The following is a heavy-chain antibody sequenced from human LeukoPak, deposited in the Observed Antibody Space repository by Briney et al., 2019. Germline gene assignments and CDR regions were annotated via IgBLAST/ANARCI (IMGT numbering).Heavy chain of an antibody. J-gene: IGHJ4*02. V-gene: IGHV1-2*02. CDR1: GYTFTDYY. Sequence: ASVEVSCKASGYTFTDYYIHWVRQAPGQGLEWMGWINPNSDGTSYAQNFQGRVTMTRDTSITTVHMELSRLRSDDTAVYYCARGGSGWYPLDYWGQGTLVTVSS. D-gene: IGHD6-19*01. CDR2: INPNSDGT. CDR3: ARGGSGWYPLDY.